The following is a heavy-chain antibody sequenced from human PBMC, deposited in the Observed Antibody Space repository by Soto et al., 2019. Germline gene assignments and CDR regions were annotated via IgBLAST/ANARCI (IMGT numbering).Heavy chain of an antibody. CDR2: IYYSGST. CDR3: ATSSPWGTSKNNFDY. D-gene: IGHD2-2*01. CDR1: GGSISSGGYY. V-gene: IGHV4-31*03. J-gene: IGHJ4*02. Sequence: SETLSLTCTVSGGSISSGGYYWSWIRQHPGKGLEWIGYIYYSGSTYYNPSLKSRVTISVDTSKNQFSLKLSSVTAADTAVYYCATSSPWGTSKNNFDYWGQGTLVTVSS.